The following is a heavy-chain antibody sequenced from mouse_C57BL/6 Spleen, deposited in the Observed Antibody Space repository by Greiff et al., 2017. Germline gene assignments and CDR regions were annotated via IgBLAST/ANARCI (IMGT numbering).Heavy chain of an antibody. CDR3: ARGATVVGDY. J-gene: IGHJ2*01. D-gene: IGHD1-1*01. V-gene: IGHV1-80*01. CDR1: GYAFSSYW. Sequence: VQRVESGAELVKPGASVKISCKASGYAFSSYWMNWVKQRPGKGLEWIGQIYPGDGDTNYNGKFKGKATLTADKSSSTAYMQLSSLTSEDSAVYFCARGATVVGDYWGKGTTLTVSS. CDR2: IYPGDGDT.